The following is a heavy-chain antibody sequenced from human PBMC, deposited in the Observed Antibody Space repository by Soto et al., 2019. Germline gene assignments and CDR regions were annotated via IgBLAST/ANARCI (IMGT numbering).Heavy chain of an antibody. V-gene: IGHV3-33*01. CDR3: ARDMDPIAVAGTSY. Sequence: PGGSLRLSCAASGFTFSSYGMHWVRQAPGKGLEWVAVIWYDGSNKYYADSVKGRFTISRDNSKNTLYLQMNSLRAEDTAVYYCARDMDPIAVAGTSYWGQGTLVTVSS. CDR1: GFTFSSYG. J-gene: IGHJ4*02. D-gene: IGHD6-19*01. CDR2: IWYDGSNK.